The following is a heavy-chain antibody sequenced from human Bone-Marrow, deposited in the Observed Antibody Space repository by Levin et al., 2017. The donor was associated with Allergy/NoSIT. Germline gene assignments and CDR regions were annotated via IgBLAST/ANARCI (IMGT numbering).Heavy chain of an antibody. J-gene: IGHJ3*01. D-gene: IGHD3-22*01. CDR3: ARVPDDYYDTSPSNTHAFDL. CDR1: GFTFSSFP. V-gene: IGHV3-30*04. Sequence: GGSLRLSYAASGFTFSSFPMHWVRQAPGKGLEWVAFISYDEGQKHHADSVKGRFTVSRDDSKSTLFLEMNSLRPDDTAVYYCARVPDDYYDTSPSNTHAFDLWGQGTMVTVSS. CDR2: ISYDEGQK.